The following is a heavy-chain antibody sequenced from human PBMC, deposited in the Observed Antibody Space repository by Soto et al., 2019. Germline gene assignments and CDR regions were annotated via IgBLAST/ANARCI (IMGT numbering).Heavy chain of an antibody. J-gene: IGHJ4*02. D-gene: IGHD4-17*01. CDR3: ARASPYGDYALDY. Sequence: SETLSLTCTVSGGSISSYYWIWIRQPPGKGLEWIGYISYSGSTNYNPSLKSRPTISVDTSKNQFSLKLRSVTAADTAVYYCARASPYGDYALDYWGQGTLVTVYS. V-gene: IGHV4-59*01. CDR2: ISYSGST. CDR1: GGSISSYY.